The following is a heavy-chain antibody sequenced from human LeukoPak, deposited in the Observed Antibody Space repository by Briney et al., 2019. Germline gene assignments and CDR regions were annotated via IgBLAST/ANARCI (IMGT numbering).Heavy chain of an antibody. CDR3: ARAVVVAATVPHDYYFYYMDV. J-gene: IGHJ6*03. CDR2: IYTSGST. V-gene: IGHV4-61*02. D-gene: IGHD2-15*01. Sequence: SETLSLTCTVSGGSISSGSYYWSWIRQPAGKGLEWIGRIYTSGSTNYNPSLKSRVTISVDTSKNQFSLKLSSVTAADTAVYYCARAVVVAATVPHDYYFYYMDVWGKGTTVTVSS. CDR1: GGSISSGSYY.